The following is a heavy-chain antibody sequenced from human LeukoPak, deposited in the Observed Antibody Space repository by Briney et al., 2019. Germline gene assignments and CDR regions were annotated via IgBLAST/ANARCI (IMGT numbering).Heavy chain of an antibody. CDR3: ARGLTFGELSDWFDP. J-gene: IGHJ5*02. V-gene: IGHV1-18*04. CDR2: ISAYNGNT. CDR1: GYTFTSYG. D-gene: IGHD3-10*01. Sequence: ASVKVSCKASGYTFTSYGISWVRQAPGQGLVWMGWISAYNGNTNYAQKLQGRVTMTTDTSTSTAYMELRSLRSDDTAVYYCARGLTFGELSDWFDPWGQGTLVTVSS.